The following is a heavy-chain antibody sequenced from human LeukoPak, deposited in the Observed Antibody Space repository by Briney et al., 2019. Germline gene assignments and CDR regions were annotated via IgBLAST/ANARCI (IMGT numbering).Heavy chain of an antibody. V-gene: IGHV3-11*01. CDR2: ISTSGNTI. D-gene: IGHD6-13*01. CDR1: GFTFSDYY. CDR3: AREVAAAAKLDY. J-gene: IGHJ4*02. Sequence: GGSLRLSCAASGFTFSDYYMNWIRQAPGKGLDWISFISTSGNTIYYADSVKGRFTLSRDSAKNSLYLQMNSLRADDTAMYYCAREVAAAAKLDYWGQGTLVTVSS.